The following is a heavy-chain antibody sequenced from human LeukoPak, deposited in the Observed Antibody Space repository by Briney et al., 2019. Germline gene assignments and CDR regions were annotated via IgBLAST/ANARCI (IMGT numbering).Heavy chain of an antibody. V-gene: IGHV3-23*01. D-gene: IGHD3-22*01. CDR3: AKRGVVIRVILVGFHKEAYYFDS. CDR1: GISLSNYG. Sequence: GGSLRLSCVVSGISLSNYGMTWVRQAPGKGLEWVAGISDSGGSTNYADSVKGRFTISRDNPKNTLYLQMNSLRAEDTAVYFCAKRGVVIRVILVGFHKEAYYFDSWGQGALVTVSS. J-gene: IGHJ4*02. CDR2: ISDSGGST.